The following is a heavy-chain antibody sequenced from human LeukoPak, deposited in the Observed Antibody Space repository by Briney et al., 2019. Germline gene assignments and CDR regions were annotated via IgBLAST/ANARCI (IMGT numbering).Heavy chain of an antibody. D-gene: IGHD5-24*01. V-gene: IGHV3-21*01. CDR1: GFTFSSYS. Sequence: GGSLRLSCAASGFTFSSYSMNWVRQAPGKGLEWVSSISSSSSYIYYADSVKGRFTISRDNAKNSLYLQMNSLRAEDTAVYYCARDSKSIVDGHTIDYWGQGTLVTVSS. CDR3: ARDSKSIVDGHTIDY. CDR2: ISSSSSYI. J-gene: IGHJ4*02.